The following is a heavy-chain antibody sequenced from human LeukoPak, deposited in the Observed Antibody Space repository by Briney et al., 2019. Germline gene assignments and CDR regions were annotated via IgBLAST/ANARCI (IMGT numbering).Heavy chain of an antibody. CDR1: GLAFSSYY. Sequence: PGGSLRLFCAGSGLAFSSYYMHWVRQAPDKGLEWVAVMSYDGRNEQYADSVQGRFTISRDNSKNTLYLQMNSLRAEDTAMYYCARGGGANYYADYFDYWGQGTLVTVSS. CDR3: ARGGGANYYADYFDY. J-gene: IGHJ4*02. CDR2: MSYDGRNE. D-gene: IGHD1-26*01. V-gene: IGHV3-30*03.